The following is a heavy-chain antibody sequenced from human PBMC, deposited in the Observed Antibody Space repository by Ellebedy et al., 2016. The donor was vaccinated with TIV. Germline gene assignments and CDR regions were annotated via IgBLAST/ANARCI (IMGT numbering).Heavy chain of an antibody. CDR2: IEPSGGSA. CDR3: ARGFDPYSDILTGYPNYYYYTMDV. D-gene: IGHD3-9*01. CDR1: GYTFTSYY. J-gene: IGHJ6*02. V-gene: IGHV1-46*01. Sequence: ASVKVSCKASGYTFTSYYMHWVRQAPGQGLEWLGIIEPSGGSATYARKFQGRVTMTRDTSTSTVYMELSSLRSEDTAVYYCARGFDPYSDILTGYPNYYYYTMDVWGQGTTVTVSS.